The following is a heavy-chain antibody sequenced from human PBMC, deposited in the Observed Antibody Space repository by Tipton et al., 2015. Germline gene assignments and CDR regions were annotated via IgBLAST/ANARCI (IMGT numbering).Heavy chain of an antibody. CDR2: IKQDESEK. J-gene: IGHJ4*02. V-gene: IGHV3-7*01. D-gene: IGHD5-12*01. CDR3: AREWVAAIFD. Sequence: SLRLSCAASGFTFSTYWMDWVRQTPGKGLEWVANIKQDESEKYYVDSVKGRFTISRDNAKNSLFLQMDSLRAEDTALYYCAREWVAAIFDWGQGTLVTVSS. CDR1: GFTFSTYW.